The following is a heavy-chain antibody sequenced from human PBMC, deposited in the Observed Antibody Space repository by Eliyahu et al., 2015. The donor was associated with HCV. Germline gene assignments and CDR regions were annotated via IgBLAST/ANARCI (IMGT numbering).Heavy chain of an antibody. J-gene: IGHJ4*02. CDR3: AREGTSYFDP. V-gene: IGHV4-59*11. CDR2: NYQGGIT. CDR1: GGSINGLD. D-gene: IGHD2-2*01. Sequence: QVQLQESGPGLVKPSETLXLTCXVSGGSINGLDWTWVRQPPGKGLEWMGYNYQGGITNYHPSLENRVTISRDVSKXQISLKLTSVTAADTAVYYCAREGTSYFDPWGQGILVTVSS.